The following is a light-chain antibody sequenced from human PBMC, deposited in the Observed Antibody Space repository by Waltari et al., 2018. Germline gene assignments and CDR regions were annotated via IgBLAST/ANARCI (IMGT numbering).Light chain of an antibody. CDR2: DAS. J-gene: IGKJ1*01. CDR1: QSVSRT. CDR3: QKYGRLPAT. Sequence: EIVLTQSPGILSLSTGVIATLSCRASQSVSRTLTWYQQKPGQAPRLLIYDASPRAPGIADRFSGRWSGTDFSLANSRLEPEDFAVYYCQKYGRLPATFGQGTKVEIK. V-gene: IGKV3-20*01.